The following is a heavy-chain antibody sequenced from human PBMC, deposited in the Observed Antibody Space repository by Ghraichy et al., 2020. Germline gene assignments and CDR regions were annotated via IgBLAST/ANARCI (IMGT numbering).Heavy chain of an antibody. Sequence: SETLSLTCTVSGGSISSYYWSWIRQPPGKGLEWIGYIYYSGSTNYNPSLKSRVTISVDTSKNQFSLKLSSVTAADTAVYYCARYSSGWYYFDYWGQGTLVTVSS. CDR3: ARYSSGWYYFDY. D-gene: IGHD6-19*01. CDR1: GGSISSYY. CDR2: IYYSGST. V-gene: IGHV4-59*01. J-gene: IGHJ4*02.